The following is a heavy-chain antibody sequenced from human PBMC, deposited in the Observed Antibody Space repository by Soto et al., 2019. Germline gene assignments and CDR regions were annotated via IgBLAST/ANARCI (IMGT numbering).Heavy chain of an antibody. D-gene: IGHD3-16*02. Sequence: SETLSLTGTVSGGSISSSSYYWGWIRQPPGKGLEWIGSIYYSGSTYYNPSLKSRVTISVDTSKNQFSLKLSSVTAADTAVYYCARARLSRIWWLDPWGKETLVTVSS. CDR2: IYYSGST. J-gene: IGHJ5*02. CDR3: ARARLSRIWWLDP. V-gene: IGHV4-39*07. CDR1: GGSISSSSYY.